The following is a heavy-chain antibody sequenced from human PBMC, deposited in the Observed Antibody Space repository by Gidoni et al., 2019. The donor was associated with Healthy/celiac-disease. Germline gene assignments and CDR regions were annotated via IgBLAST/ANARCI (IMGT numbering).Heavy chain of an antibody. CDR2: IYWNDDK. D-gene: IGHD3-3*01. CDR1: GFSLSTSGVG. V-gene: IGHV2-5*01. Sequence: QITLKESGPTLVKPTQTLTLTCPFSGFSLSTSGVGVGWIRQPPGKALEWLALIYWNDDKRYSPSLKSRLTITKDTSKNQVVLTMTNMDPVDTATYYCAHTNYDFWSGLSAFDIWGQGTMVTVSS. CDR3: AHTNYDFWSGLSAFDI. J-gene: IGHJ3*02.